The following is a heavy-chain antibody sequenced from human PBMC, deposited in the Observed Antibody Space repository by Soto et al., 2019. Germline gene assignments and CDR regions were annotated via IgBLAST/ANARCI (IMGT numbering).Heavy chain of an antibody. CDR1: GYTFTSFG. CDR2: ISGNDGSK. V-gene: IGHV1-18*04. CDR3: ARDPTVVSPDAFDI. Sequence: ASVKVSCKASGYTFTSFGISWVRQAPGQGLEWMGWISGNDGSKNYAQKIQGRVTMTTDTSTSTAYMELRSLRSDDTAVYYCARDPTVVSPDAFDIWGQGTMVTVSS. D-gene: IGHD4-17*01. J-gene: IGHJ3*02.